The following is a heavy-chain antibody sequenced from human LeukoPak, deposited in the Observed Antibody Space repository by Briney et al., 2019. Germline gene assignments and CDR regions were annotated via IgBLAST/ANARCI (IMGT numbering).Heavy chain of an antibody. Sequence: SSATLSLTCAAFGGSISSYYWCWIRQPPGKRLEWIGYIYYSGSTNYNPNLKSRVTISVDTSKNQSSMKLSSVTSEDTAVYSCPRANGIDPLWYFDLCGRGTLVTVP. D-gene: IGHD1-26*01. CDR1: GGSISSYY. J-gene: IGHJ2*01. CDR3: PRANGIDPLWYFDL. CDR2: IYYSGST. V-gene: IGHV4-59*01.